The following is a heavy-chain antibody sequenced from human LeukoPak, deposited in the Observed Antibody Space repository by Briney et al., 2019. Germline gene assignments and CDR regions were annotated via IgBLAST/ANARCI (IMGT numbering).Heavy chain of an antibody. D-gene: IGHD3-10*01. CDR1: GFTFSSYG. CDR2: IRYDGSNK. Sequence: PGGSLRLSCAASGFTFSSYGMHWVRQAPGKGLEWVAVIRYDGSNKYYADSVKGRFTISRDNSKNTLYLQMNRLRAEDTAVYYCAKDPSGFNFDYWGQGTLVTVSS. J-gene: IGHJ4*02. CDR3: AKDPSGFNFDY. V-gene: IGHV3-30*02.